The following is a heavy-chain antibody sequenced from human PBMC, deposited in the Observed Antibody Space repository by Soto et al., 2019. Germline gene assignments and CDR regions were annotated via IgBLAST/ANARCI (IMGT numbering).Heavy chain of an antibody. CDR3: ARGLDYYDSSGSVLDY. J-gene: IGHJ4*02. D-gene: IGHD3-22*01. Sequence: GGSLRLSCAASGFTFSDYYMSWIRQAPGKGLEWVSYISSSGSTIYYADSVKGRFTISRDNAKNSLYLQMNSLTAEDTAVYYCARGLDYYDSSGSVLDYWGQGTLVTVSS. CDR1: GFTFSDYY. CDR2: ISSSGSTI. V-gene: IGHV3-11*01.